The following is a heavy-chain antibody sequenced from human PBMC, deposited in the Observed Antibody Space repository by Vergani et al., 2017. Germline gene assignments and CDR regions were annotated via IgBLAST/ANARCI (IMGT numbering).Heavy chain of an antibody. V-gene: IGHV1-2*02. CDR3: ARGRNFIDY. CDR1: GYSFTGYY. D-gene: IGHD1-7*01. Sequence: QVQLVQSGAEVKNPGASVKVSCKASGYSFTGYYIHWVRQAPGQGLEWMGWINPNSGRTKYAQKFQGRVTMTRDTSITTAYMEASRLRSDATAVYYCARGRNFIDYWGQGTLVTVSS. CDR2: INPNSGRT. J-gene: IGHJ4*02.